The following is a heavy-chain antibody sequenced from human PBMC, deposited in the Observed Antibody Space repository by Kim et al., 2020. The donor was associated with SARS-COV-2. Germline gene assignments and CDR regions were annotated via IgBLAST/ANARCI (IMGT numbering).Heavy chain of an antibody. CDR3: VKDASIGSSWGY. J-gene: IGHJ4*02. D-gene: IGHD6-13*01. CDR1: GLIFSSYA. Sequence: GGSLRLSCAASGLIFSSYAMSWVRQAPGKGLEWVSSISVNSVSTYYADSLKGRFTISRDNSKNTLYLQMNSLRVEDTAVYYCVKDASIGSSWGYWVQGTLVTVSS. V-gene: IGHV3-23*01. CDR2: ISVNSVST.